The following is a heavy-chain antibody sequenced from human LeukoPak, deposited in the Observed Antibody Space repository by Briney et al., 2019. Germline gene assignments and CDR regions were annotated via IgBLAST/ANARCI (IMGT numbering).Heavy chain of an antibody. J-gene: IGHJ3*02. Sequence: GGSLRLSCAASGFTFSSYWMSWVRQAPGKGLEWVANIKQDGSEKYYVDSVKGRFTISRDNAKNSLYLQMNSLRDEDTAVYYCARTFPSGAFDIWGQGTMVTVSS. D-gene: IGHD3-16*01. CDR2: IKQDGSEK. V-gene: IGHV3-7*01. CDR3: ARTFPSGAFDI. CDR1: GFTFSSYW.